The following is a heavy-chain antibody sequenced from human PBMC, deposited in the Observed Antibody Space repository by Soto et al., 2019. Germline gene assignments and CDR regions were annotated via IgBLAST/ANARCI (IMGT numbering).Heavy chain of an antibody. CDR2: VYYSGTT. Sequence: KPSETLSLTCTVSGGSIDSGDYYWSWIRQPPGKGLEWIGYVYYSGTTNYNPFLKSRVTLSLDKSKNQISLKLASVTAADTAVYFCARGEPKSSTTGGFDYWGRGTLVTVSS. CDR3: ARGEPKSSTTGGFDY. V-gene: IGHV4-61*08. D-gene: IGHD4-17*01. J-gene: IGHJ4*02. CDR1: GGSIDSGDYY.